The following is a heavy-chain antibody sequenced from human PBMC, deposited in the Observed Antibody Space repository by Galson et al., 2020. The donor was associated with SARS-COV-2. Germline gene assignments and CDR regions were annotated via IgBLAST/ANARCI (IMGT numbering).Heavy chain of an antibody. V-gene: IGHV4-34*01. D-gene: IGHD2-2*01. CDR2: IYHSGST. Sequence: ETSETLSLNCAAYGGTFSGYFWTWIRQPPGKGLEWIGEIYHSGSTNYNPSLKTRVTMSVDTSKKQLSLKLSSVTAADTAVYFCARGAAGHAINIVVVPGLSRAVEGCDPWGQGTLVTVSS. J-gene: IGHJ5*02. CDR3: ARGAAGHAINIVVVPGLSRAVEGCDP. CDR1: GGTFSGYF.